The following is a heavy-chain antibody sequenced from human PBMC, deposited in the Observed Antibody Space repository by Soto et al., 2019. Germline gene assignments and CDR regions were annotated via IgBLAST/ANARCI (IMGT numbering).Heavy chain of an antibody. CDR2: MYFSGFYSGST. D-gene: IGHD3-9*01. Sequence: SETLSLTCTVSGGSMSSSSYYWGWIRQPPGKGLEWIANMYFSGFYSGSTSYNPSLKSRVTISVDTSKNQFSLQVSSVTAADTAVYYCARGFDILTFGFCLDYWGQGTLVTSPQ. CDR3: ARGFDILTFGFCLDY. J-gene: IGHJ4*02. V-gene: IGHV4-39*01. CDR1: GGSMSSSSYY.